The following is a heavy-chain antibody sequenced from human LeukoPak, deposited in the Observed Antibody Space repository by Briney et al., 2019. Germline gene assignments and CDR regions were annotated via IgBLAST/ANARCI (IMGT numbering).Heavy chain of an antibody. D-gene: IGHD5-18*01. J-gene: IGHJ5*02. V-gene: IGHV4-4*02. CDR1: GGSISSSNW. CDR2: IYHSGST. Sequence: TLSLTCAVSGGSISSSNWWSWVRQPPGKGLEWIGEIYHSGSTNYNPSLKSRVTISVDKSKNQFSLKLSSVTAADTAVYYCAREGGYSSKWFDPRGRGTLVTVSS. CDR3: AREGGYSSKWFDP.